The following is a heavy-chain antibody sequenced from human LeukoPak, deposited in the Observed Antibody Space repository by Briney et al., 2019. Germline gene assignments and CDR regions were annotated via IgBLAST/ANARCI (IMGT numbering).Heavy chain of an antibody. CDR1: GGSISSGRYS. D-gene: IGHD3-3*01. V-gene: IGHV4-30-2*01. J-gene: IGHJ4*03. Sequence: SQTLSLTCTVSGGSISSGRYSSSWIRQPPGKGLEWIGYIYHSRSTYYNPSLKTRITISVARPQNHVSLKVNSVTPSDTSLYYCARSPYDSWSGYYGFFDSWGQGTLVIVSS. CDR3: ARSPYDSWSGYYGFFDS. CDR2: IYHSRST.